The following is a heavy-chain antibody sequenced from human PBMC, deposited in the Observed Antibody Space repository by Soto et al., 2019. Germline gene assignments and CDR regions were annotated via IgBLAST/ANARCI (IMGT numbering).Heavy chain of an antibody. Sequence: SETLSLTCTVSGGFIWGWIRQSPDKGLEWIGYIYNSGRYNYNPSLESRLTISIDTSKNQFSLKLSSVTAADTAVYYCASMRLSIAVAAPGNWFDPWGQGTLVTVS. D-gene: IGHD6-19*01. CDR2: IYNSGRY. J-gene: IGHJ5*02. V-gene: IGHV4-4*09. CDR1: GGFI. CDR3: ASMRLSIAVAAPGNWFDP.